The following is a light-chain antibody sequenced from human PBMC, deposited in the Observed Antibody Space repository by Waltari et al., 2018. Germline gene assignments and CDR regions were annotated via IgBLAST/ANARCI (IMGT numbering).Light chain of an antibody. V-gene: IGKV1-5*01. Sequence: DIQMTQSPSTLSASVGDRVTITCRASQSVTRYLAWYQQKPGKAPKVLIWDVSSLERGVPSMFSGSGSGTEFTLTISSLQPDDFATYYCQQYDRYSAWTFGQGTKVEIK. CDR3: QQYDRYSAWT. CDR1: QSVTRY. J-gene: IGKJ1*01. CDR2: DVS.